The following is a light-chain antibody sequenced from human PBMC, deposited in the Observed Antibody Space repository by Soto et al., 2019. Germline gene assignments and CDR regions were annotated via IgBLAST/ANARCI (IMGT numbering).Light chain of an antibody. CDR3: RQGTHWPGT. J-gene: IGKJ1*01. Sequence: DVVMTQSPLSLPVTLGQPASISCRSSQSLVYSDGNTYLNWFQQRPGHSPRRLIYKVSKRDSGVPDRFSGSGSGTDFTLKISRVEAEDVGIYYCRQGTHWPGTFGQGTKVESK. CDR2: KVS. V-gene: IGKV2-30*01. CDR1: QSLVYSDGNTY.